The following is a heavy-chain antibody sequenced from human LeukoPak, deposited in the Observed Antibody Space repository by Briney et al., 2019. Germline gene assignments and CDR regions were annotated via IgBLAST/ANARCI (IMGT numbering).Heavy chain of an antibody. Sequence: SETLSLTCTVSGGSISSYHWSWIRQPPGKGLEWIGYIYYSGSTNYNPALKSRVTISVDTSKNQFSLKLSSVTAADTAVYYCARSEDDSSGYYYWGQGTLVTVSS. V-gene: IGHV4-59*08. J-gene: IGHJ4*02. CDR2: IYYSGST. D-gene: IGHD3-22*01. CDR1: GGSISSYH. CDR3: ARSEDDSSGYYY.